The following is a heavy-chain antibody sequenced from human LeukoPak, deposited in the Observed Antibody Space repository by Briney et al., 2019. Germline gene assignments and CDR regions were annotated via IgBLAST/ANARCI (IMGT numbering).Heavy chain of an antibody. CDR3: TTAIHYGPMNYFDY. D-gene: IGHD3-10*01. V-gene: IGHV3-15*01. J-gene: IGHJ4*02. CDR1: GFTFSNAW. CDR2: IKSKTDGGTT. Sequence: GGSLRLSCAASGFTFSNAWMSWVRQAPGKGLEWVGRIKSKTDGGTTDYAAPVKGRFTISRDDSKNTLYLQMNSLKTEDTAVYYCTTAIHYGPMNYFDYWGQGTLVTVSS.